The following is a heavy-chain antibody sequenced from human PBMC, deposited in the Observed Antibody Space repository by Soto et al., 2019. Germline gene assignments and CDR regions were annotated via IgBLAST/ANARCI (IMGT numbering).Heavy chain of an antibody. Sequence: GGTMRLSCAAAGFTFGSYVISLVRKPQGKGLEWVLTISGSGGSKYYADYGKGRFTISRDKSKNTMYLQMNSLRAEDTAVYYCAKPAVVTPYNWFDPWGQGTLVTVSS. CDR2: ISGSGGSK. V-gene: IGHV3-23*01. D-gene: IGHD3-22*01. J-gene: IGHJ5*02. CDR1: GFTFGSYV. CDR3: AKPAVVTPYNWFDP.